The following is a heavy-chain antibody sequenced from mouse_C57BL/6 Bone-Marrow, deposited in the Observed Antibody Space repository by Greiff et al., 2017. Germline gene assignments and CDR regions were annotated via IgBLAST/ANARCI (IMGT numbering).Heavy chain of an antibody. CDR1: GFTFSSYA. Sequence: EVKLMESGEGLVKPGGSLKLSCAASGFTFSSYAMSWVRKTPEKRLEWVAYISSGGDYIYYADTVKGRFTISRDNARNTLYLQMSSLKSEDTAMYYCTRGGYPFAYWGQGTLVTVSA. J-gene: IGHJ3*01. CDR2: ISSGGDYI. CDR3: TRGGYPFAY. V-gene: IGHV5-9-1*02. D-gene: IGHD2-2*01.